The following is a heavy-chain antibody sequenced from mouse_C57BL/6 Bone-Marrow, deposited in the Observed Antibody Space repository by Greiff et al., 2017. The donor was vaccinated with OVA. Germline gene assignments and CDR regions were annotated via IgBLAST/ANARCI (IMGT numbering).Heavy chain of an antibody. D-gene: IGHD1-1*01. CDR1: GYTFTDHT. Sequence: QVQLQQSDAELVKPGASVKISCKVSGYTFTDHTIHWMKQRPEQGLEWIGYIYPGSGNTKYNEKFKGKATLTADTSSSTAYMQLSSLTSEDSAVYYCASITTVGATDFDVWGTGTTVTVSS. J-gene: IGHJ1*03. V-gene: IGHV1-78*01. CDR3: ASITTVGATDFDV. CDR2: IYPGSGNT.